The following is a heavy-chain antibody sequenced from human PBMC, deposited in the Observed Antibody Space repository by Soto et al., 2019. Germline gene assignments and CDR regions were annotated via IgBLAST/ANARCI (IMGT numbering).Heavy chain of an antibody. D-gene: IGHD2-21*02. CDR1: GFTFSSYG. V-gene: IGHV3-30*18. CDR2: ISYDGSNK. CDR3: AKGQVTVVTPGYVQH. J-gene: IGHJ1*01. Sequence: QVQLVESGGGVVQPGRSLRLSCAASGFTFSSYGMHWVRQAPGKGLERVAVISYDGSNKYYAAYVKGLFTISRDNSKNTLYLQMNRLRAEDTVVYYCAKGQVTVVTPGYVQHWGQGTVVTISS.